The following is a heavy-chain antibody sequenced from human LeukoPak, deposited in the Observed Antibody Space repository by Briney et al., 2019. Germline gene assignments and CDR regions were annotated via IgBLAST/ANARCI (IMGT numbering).Heavy chain of an antibody. J-gene: IGHJ4*02. CDR1: GGSINSDY. CDR2: IYYSGST. V-gene: IGHV4-59*01. CDR3: ARETLASGIDY. D-gene: IGHD6-19*01. Sequence: SETLSLTCSVSGGSINSDYWNWIRQPPGKGLEWIGYIYYSGSTNYNPSLKSRVTISVDTSKNQFSLKLSSVTAADTAVYYCARETLASGIDYWGQGTLVTVSS.